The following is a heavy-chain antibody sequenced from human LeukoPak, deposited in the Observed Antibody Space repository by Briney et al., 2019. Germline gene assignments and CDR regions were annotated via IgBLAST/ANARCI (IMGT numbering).Heavy chain of an antibody. V-gene: IGHV4-4*07. D-gene: IGHD3-10*01. J-gene: IGHJ6*03. Sequence: SETLSLTCTVSGVSMNNYYWSWIRQPAGKGLEWIGRIYTSGSTNYKSSLKSRVTMSVDLPNNQFSLKMTSVTAADTAVYYCARGGDKGGYYMDVWGKGTTVTISS. CDR1: GVSMNNYY. CDR3: ARGGDKGGYYMDV. CDR2: IYTSGST.